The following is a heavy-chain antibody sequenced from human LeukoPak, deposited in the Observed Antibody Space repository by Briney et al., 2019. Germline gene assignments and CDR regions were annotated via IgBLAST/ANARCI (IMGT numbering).Heavy chain of an antibody. CDR2: IYAGGST. CDR3: ARARGSRPGYCSGENCYYFDY. V-gene: IGHV3-53*01. J-gene: IGHJ4*02. D-gene: IGHD2-15*01. Sequence: PGGSLRLSCAASGFTVSSNHMSWVSQIPGKGLEWVSPIYAGGSTYYAHSVKGRFTISRDNSKNTLYLQMNGLRAEDTAVYYCARARGSRPGYCSGENCYYFDYWGQGTLVTVSS. CDR1: GFTVSSNH.